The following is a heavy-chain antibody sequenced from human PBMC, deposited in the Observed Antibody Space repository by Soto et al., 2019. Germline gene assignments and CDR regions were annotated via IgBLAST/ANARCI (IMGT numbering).Heavy chain of an antibody. CDR1: GFTFSSYA. V-gene: IGHV3-30-3*01. J-gene: IGHJ4*02. Sequence: QVQLVESGGGVVQPGRSLRLSCAASGFTFSSYAMHWVRQAPGKGLEWVAVISYDGSNKCYADSVKGRFTISRDNSKNTLYLQMNSLRAEDTAVYYCARDHYDSSGSDPHWGQGTLVTVSS. CDR2: ISYDGSNK. D-gene: IGHD3-22*01. CDR3: ARDHYDSSGSDPH.